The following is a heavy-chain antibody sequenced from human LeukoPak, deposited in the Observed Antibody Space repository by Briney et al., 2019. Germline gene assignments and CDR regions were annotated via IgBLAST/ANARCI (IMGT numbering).Heavy chain of an antibody. D-gene: IGHD1-26*01. CDR3: VLGRAAFDI. V-gene: IGHV3-7*01. Sequence: GGSLRLSCAASGFTFSGYWMSWVRQAPGKGLEWVANIKQDGSEKYYVDSVKGRFTISRDNAKNSLYLQMNSLRAEDTAVYYCVLGRAAFDIWGQGTMVTVSS. CDR1: GFTFSGYW. J-gene: IGHJ3*02. CDR2: IKQDGSEK.